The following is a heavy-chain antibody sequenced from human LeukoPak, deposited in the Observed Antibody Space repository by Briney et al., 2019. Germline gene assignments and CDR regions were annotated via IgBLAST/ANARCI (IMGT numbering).Heavy chain of an antibody. Sequence: GGSLRLSCAASGFTFSSYAMSWVRQAPGKGLEWVSAISGSGGSTYYADSVKGRFTISRDNSKNTLYLQMNSLRAEDTAVYYCARDGIDYCSGGSCYSYFDYWGQGTLVTVSS. CDR1: GFTFSSYA. J-gene: IGHJ4*02. V-gene: IGHV3-23*01. CDR3: ARDGIDYCSGGSCYSYFDY. D-gene: IGHD2-15*01. CDR2: ISGSGGST.